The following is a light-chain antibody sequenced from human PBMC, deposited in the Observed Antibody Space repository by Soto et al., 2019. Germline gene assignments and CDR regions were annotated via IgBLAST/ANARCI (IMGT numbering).Light chain of an antibody. J-gene: IGKJ3*01. CDR3: QQRET. CDR1: QAIHSY. CDR2: ATS. V-gene: IGKV1-39*01. Sequence: DIQMTQSPSSLSASVGDRVTITCRASQAIHSYLNWYQQKPGKAPNLLIFATSTLQSGVTSRFSGSGSGTDFTLTISSLQPEDFATYYSQQRETFGPGTKVDIK.